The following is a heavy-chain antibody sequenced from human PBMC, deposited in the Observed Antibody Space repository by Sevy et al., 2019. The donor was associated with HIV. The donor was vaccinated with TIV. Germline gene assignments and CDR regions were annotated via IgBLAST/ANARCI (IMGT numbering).Heavy chain of an antibody. Sequence: GGSLRLSCAASGFTFSSYGMHWVRQAPGKGLEWVAVVFYDGSNQHYADSVKGRFTTSRDNSKNTLYLQMNSLRAEDTAVYYCARGLAALPGYYYGMDVWGQGTTVTVSS. CDR2: VFYDGSNQ. V-gene: IGHV3-33*01. CDR3: ARGLAALPGYYYGMDV. D-gene: IGHD6-6*01. J-gene: IGHJ6*02. CDR1: GFTFSSYG.